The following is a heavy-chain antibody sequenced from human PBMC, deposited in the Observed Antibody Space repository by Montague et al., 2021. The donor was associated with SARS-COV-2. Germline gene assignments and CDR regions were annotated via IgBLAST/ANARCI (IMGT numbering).Heavy chain of an antibody. J-gene: IGHJ4*03. CDR2: TYCRSKWYN. D-gene: IGHD5-12*01. CDR1: GDSVSRNSAA. CDR3: ARTSAYSDY. V-gene: IGHV6-1*01. Sequence: CAISGDSVSRNSAAWNWIRQSPSKGLEWLGSTYCRSKWYNDYAVSVKSRITINPDTSKNQTSLQLNSVTPEDTAVYSCARTSAYSDYWGQGTLVTVSS.